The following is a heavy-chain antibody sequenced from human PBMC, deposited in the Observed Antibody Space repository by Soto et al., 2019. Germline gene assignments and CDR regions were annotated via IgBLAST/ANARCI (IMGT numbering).Heavy chain of an antibody. CDR3: ARVGCSGGSCYAVDS. CDR1: GYSFTSYY. CDR2: INPSSST. Sequence: QVQLVQSGAEVKKPGASVKVSCKASGYSFTSYYIHWVRQASGQGLEWMGIINPSSSTTYAQKFQGRVTMTRDTSTSTVYMELSSLRSEDTAVYYCARVGCSGGSCYAVDSWGQGTLVTVSS. V-gene: IGHV1-46*01. J-gene: IGHJ4*02. D-gene: IGHD2-15*01.